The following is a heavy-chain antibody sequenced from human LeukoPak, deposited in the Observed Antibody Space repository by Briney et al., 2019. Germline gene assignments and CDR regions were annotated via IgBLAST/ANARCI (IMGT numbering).Heavy chain of an antibody. CDR3: ARQHSPGYFDY. Sequence: RPSETLSLTCTASGGSINTYFWTWIRQPPGKGLEWIGYINYSGSTNSNPSLKSRLAMSVDTSKNQFSVKLTSVTAADTAVYYCARQHSPGYFDYWGQGTLVTVSS. V-gene: IGHV4-59*08. CDR2: INYSGST. CDR1: GGSINTYF. J-gene: IGHJ4*02. D-gene: IGHD1-14*01.